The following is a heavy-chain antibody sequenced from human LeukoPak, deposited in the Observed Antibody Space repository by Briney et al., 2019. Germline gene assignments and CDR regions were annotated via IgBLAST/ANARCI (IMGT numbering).Heavy chain of an antibody. CDR2: ISSNGGST. J-gene: IGHJ3*02. CDR3: VKDRGDCSSTSCYDAFDI. Sequence: GGSLRLSCSASGFTFSSYAMHWVRQASGKGLEYVSAISSNGGSTYYADSVKGRFTISRDNSKSTLYLQMSSLRAEDTAVYYCVKDRGDCSSTSCYDAFDIWGQGTMVTVSS. V-gene: IGHV3-64D*06. D-gene: IGHD2-2*01. CDR1: GFTFSSYA.